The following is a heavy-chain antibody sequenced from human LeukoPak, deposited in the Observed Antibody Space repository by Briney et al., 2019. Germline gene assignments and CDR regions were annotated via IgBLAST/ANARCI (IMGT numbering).Heavy chain of an antibody. V-gene: IGHV3-74*01. CDR1: GFTFRTYW. J-gene: IGHJ4*02. CDR3: ARDLRGNRDY. D-gene: IGHD4-23*01. CDR2: INEDGGTT. Sequence: GGSLRLSCAGSGFTFRTYWMHWARQAPGKGLEWVSNINEDGGTTNYAASVEGRFTISRDNARDTLFLQMNSLRAEDTALYYCARDLRGNRDYWGQGTLVTVSS.